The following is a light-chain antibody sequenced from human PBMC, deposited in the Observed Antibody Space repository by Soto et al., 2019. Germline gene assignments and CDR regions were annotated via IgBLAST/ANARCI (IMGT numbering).Light chain of an antibody. Sequence: LLSTLSLSPGERATLSCRASQSVSSNLAWYQQKPGQAPRLLIYGASTRATGTPARFSGSGSGTEFTLTISSLQSEDFAVYYCQPYNKRPRTFVPAPLMDIK. J-gene: IGKJ1*01. V-gene: IGKV3-15*01. CDR1: QSVSSN. CDR2: GAS. CDR3: QPYNKRPRT.